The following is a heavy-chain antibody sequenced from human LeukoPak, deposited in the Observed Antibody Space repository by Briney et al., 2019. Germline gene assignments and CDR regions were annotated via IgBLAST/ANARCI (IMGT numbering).Heavy chain of an antibody. J-gene: IGHJ4*02. D-gene: IGHD5-24*01. CDR2: IYYSGST. CDR1: GGSISSGGYY. V-gene: IGHV4-31*03. Sequence: SQTLSLTCTVSGGSISSGGYYWSWIRQHPGKGLEWIGYIYYSGSTYYNPSLKSRVTISVDTSKNQFSLKLSSVTAADTAVYYCARVRDGYNHEYAGEFDYWGQGTLVTVSS. CDR3: ARVRDGYNHEYAGEFDY.